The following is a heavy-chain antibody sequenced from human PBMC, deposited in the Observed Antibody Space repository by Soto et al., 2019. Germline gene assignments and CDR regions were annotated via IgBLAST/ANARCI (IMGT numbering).Heavy chain of an antibody. D-gene: IGHD6-13*01. Sequence: QVQLVQSGAEVKKPGASVKVSCKASGYTFTGYYMHWVRQAPGQGLEWMGWINPNSGGTNYAQKVQGWVTMTGDTSISTAYMELSRLRSDDTAVYYCARVAAAGHPPRYFDYWGQGTLVTVSS. CDR3: ARVAAAGHPPRYFDY. V-gene: IGHV1-2*04. J-gene: IGHJ4*02. CDR2: INPNSGGT. CDR1: GYTFTGYY.